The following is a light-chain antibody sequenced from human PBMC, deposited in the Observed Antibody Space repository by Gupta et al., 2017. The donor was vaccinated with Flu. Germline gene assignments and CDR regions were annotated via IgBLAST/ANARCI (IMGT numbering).Light chain of an antibody. V-gene: IGLV2-14*01. CDR1: SSDVGGYDY. CDR3: SSYTSTSAYV. J-gene: IGLJ1*01. CDR2: EVN. Sequence: TSSDVGGYDYVSWYQQQPGKAPKLMIYEVNNRPSGISNRFSGSKSGNTASLTISGLQTEDEADYYCSSYTSTSAYVFGTGTKVTVL.